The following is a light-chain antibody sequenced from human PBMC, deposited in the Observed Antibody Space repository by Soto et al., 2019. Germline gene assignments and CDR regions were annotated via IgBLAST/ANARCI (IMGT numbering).Light chain of an antibody. V-gene: IGLV2-14*01. J-gene: IGLJ1*01. CDR1: SSDVGAYDY. Sequence: SVLTQPASVSWSPGQSITISCTGTSSDVGAYDYVSWYQQHPGKAPKYLIYEVSNRPPGISDRFSGSKSGTTASLTISAIKAEDEADSYCSSYTTTDPYVVGTGTMVTV. CDR3: SSYTTTDPYV. CDR2: EVS.